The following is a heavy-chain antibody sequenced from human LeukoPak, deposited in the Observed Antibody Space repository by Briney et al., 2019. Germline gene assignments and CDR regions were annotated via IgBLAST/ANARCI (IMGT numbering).Heavy chain of an antibody. V-gene: IGHV1-2*02. J-gene: IGHJ4*02. CDR1: GYTFTAYY. D-gene: IGHD7-27*01. CDR2: INPNSGGT. Sequence: ALVKVSCKASGYTFTAYYMHWVRQAPGQGLEWMGWINPNSGGTNYAQKFQGRVTMTRDTSISTAYMELSRLRSDDTAVYYCARIPLGIGDYWGQGALVTVSS. CDR3: ARIPLGIGDY.